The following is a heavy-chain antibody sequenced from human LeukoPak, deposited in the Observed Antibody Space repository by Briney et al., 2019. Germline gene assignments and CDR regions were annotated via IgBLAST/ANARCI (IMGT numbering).Heavy chain of an antibody. J-gene: IGHJ4*02. Sequence: SQTLSLTCTVSGGSISSGGYYWSWIRQHPGKGLEWIGYIYYSGSTYYNPSLKSRVTISVDTSKNQFSLKLSSVTAADTAVYYCARESLFSSGYYYFDYWGQRTLVTVSS. CDR1: GGSISSGGYY. D-gene: IGHD3-22*01. CDR2: IYYSGST. CDR3: ARESLFSSGYYYFDY. V-gene: IGHV4-31*03.